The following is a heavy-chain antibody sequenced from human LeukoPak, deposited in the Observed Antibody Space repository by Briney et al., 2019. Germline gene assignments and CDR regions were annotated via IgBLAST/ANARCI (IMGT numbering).Heavy chain of an antibody. J-gene: IGHJ4*02. CDR3: ARGGSPFLYYDSSGPHFDY. CDR2: MNPNSGNT. Sequence: ASVKVSCKASGYTFTSYDINWVRQATGQGLEWMGWMNPNSGNTGYAQKFQGRVTMTRNTSISTAYMELSSLRSEDTAVYYCARGGSPFLYYDSSGPHFDYWGRGTLVTVSS. V-gene: IGHV1-8*01. D-gene: IGHD3-22*01. CDR1: GYTFTSYD.